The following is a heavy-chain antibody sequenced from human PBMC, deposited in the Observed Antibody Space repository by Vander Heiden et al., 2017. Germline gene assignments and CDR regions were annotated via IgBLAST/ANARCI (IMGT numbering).Heavy chain of an antibody. Sequence: QVQLQQWGAGLLKPSETLSLTCAVYGGSFSGYYWSWIRQPPGKGLEWIGEINHSGSTNYNPSLKSRVTISVDTSKNQFSLKLSSVTAADTAVYYCARARKRMVTTGYYYYGMDVWGQGTTVTVSS. D-gene: IGHD4-17*01. V-gene: IGHV4-34*01. J-gene: IGHJ6*02. CDR1: GGSFSGYY. CDR2: INHSGST. CDR3: ARARKRMVTTGYYYYGMDV.